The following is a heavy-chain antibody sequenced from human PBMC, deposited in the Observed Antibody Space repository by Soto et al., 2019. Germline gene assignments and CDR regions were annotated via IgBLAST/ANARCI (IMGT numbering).Heavy chain of an antibody. CDR1: GGTFSSCA. CDR3: ARSRSGDSSGYYYYGMDV. D-gene: IGHD3-22*01. CDR2: IIPIFGTA. J-gene: IGHJ6*02. Sequence: ASVKVSCKASGGTFSSCAISWVRQAPGQGLEWMGGIIPIFGTANYAQKFQGRVTITADESTSTAYMELSSLRSEDTAVYYCARSRSGDSSGYYYYGMDVWGQGTTVTVSS. V-gene: IGHV1-69*13.